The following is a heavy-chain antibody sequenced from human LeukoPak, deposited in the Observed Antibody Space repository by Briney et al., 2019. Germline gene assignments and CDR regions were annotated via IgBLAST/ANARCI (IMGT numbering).Heavy chain of an antibody. CDR3: ARDVEQWLVRVYYFDY. V-gene: IGHV3-48*01. CDR2: ISSGSTTI. D-gene: IGHD6-19*01. Sequence: GGSLRLSCAASGFTFSIYTMNWVRQAPGKGLEWVSYISSGSTTIYYADSVKGRFTISRDNAKNSLYLQMNSLRAEDTAVYYCARDVEQWLVRVYYFDYWGQGTLVTVSS. J-gene: IGHJ4*02. CDR1: GFTFSIYT.